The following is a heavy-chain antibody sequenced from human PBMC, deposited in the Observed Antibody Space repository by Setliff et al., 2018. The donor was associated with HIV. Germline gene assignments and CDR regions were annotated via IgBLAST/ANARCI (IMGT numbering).Heavy chain of an antibody. D-gene: IGHD5-18*01. J-gene: IGHJ4*02. V-gene: IGHV4-59*12. CDR3: AREGKTALVTKYFDY. CDR2: IYSTDTT. CDR1: AVSIGGYS. Sequence: SETLSLTCTVSAVSIGGYSWSWIRQSPGKGLEWIGSIYSTDTTNHNPSLESRVTISVDKSKNQFSLRMKSVTAADTAVYYCAREGKTALVTKYFDYWGQGTLVTVSS.